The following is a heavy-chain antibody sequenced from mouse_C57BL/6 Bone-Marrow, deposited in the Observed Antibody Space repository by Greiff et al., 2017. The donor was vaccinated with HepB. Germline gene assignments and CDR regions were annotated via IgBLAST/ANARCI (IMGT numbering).Heavy chain of an antibody. CDR1: GFTFSSYA. CDR3: TRDYYGSSYLYYYAMDY. CDR2: ISSGGDYI. V-gene: IGHV5-9-1*02. D-gene: IGHD1-1*01. Sequence: DVKLVESGEGLVKPGGSLKLSCAASGFTFSSYAMSWVRQTPEKRLEWVAYISSGGDYIYYADTVKGRFTISRDNARNTLYLQMSSLKSEDTAMYYCTRDYYGSSYLYYYAMDYWGRGTSVTVSS. J-gene: IGHJ4*01.